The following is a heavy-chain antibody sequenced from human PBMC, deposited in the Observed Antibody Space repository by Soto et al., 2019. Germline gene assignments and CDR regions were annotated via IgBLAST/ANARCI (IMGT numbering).Heavy chain of an antibody. CDR3: ARHRIRVQLRVDYFDY. V-gene: IGHV4-39*01. J-gene: IGHJ4*02. Sequence: QLQLQESGPGLVKPSETLSLTCTVSGGSISSSSYYWGWIRQPPGKGLEWIGSIYYSGSTYYNPSLKSRVAISVDTSKNQFSLKLSSVPAADTAVYYCARHRIRVQLRVDYFDYWGQGTLVTVSS. CDR2: IYYSGST. D-gene: IGHD5-18*01. CDR1: GGSISSSSYY.